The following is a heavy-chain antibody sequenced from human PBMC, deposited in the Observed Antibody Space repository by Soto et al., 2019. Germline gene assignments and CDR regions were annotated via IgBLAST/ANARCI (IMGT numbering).Heavy chain of an antibody. CDR2: ISSSSSTI. D-gene: IGHD3-3*01. CDR1: GFTFSSYS. J-gene: IGHJ4*02. Sequence: PGGSLRLSCAASGFTFSSYSMNWVRQAPGKGLEWVSYISSSSSTIYYADSVKGRFTISRDNAKNTLYLQMNSLRAEDTAVYYCAKGQLDKRYYFDYWGQGTLVTVSS. CDR3: AKGQLDKRYYFDY. V-gene: IGHV3-48*01.